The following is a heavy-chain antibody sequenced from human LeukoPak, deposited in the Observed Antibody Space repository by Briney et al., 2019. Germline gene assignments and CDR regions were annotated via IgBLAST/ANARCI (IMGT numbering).Heavy chain of an antibody. D-gene: IGHD3-22*01. J-gene: IGHJ3*01. CDR1: GHTSISYG. CDR3: ARGYDSSGYYSEGPFHL. CDR2: ISAYNGNT. Sequence: ASVKVSCKASGHTSISYGISWVRQAPGQGLEWMGWISAYNGNTNYAQKLQGRVTMTTDTSTSTAYMELRSLRSDDTAVYYCARGYDSSGYYSEGPFHLWGQGTMVTVSS. V-gene: IGHV1-18*01.